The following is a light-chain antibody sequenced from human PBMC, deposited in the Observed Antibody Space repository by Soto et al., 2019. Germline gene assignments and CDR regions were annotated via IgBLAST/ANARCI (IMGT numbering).Light chain of an antibody. CDR2: GAT. V-gene: IGKV3-20*01. J-gene: IGKJ4*01. Sequence: EIVLTQSPGTLSLSPGERAALPCRASQSVNSNYLAWYQQQPGQAPRLLIYGATTRANGIPDRFSGSGSGTDFTLTISRLEPEDFAVYYCQQYGSSPFTFGGGTKVEIK. CDR1: QSVNSNY. CDR3: QQYGSSPFT.